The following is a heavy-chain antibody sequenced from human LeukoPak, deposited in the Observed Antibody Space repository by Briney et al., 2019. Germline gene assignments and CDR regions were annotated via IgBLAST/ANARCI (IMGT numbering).Heavy chain of an antibody. CDR1: GFTFSSHA. J-gene: IGHJ4*02. Sequence: GGSLRLSCAVSGFTFSSHAMSWVRQAPGKGLEWVSAISGSGGSTYYADSVKGRFTISRDNSKNTLYLQMNSLRAEDTAVYYCAKDFGGYDSSGYPNYWGQGTLVTVSS. D-gene: IGHD3-22*01. CDR2: ISGSGGST. CDR3: AKDFGGYDSSGYPNY. V-gene: IGHV3-23*01.